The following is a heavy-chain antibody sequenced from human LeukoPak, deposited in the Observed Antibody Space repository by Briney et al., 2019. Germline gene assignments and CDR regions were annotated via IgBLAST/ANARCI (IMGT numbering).Heavy chain of an antibody. V-gene: IGHV3-7*01. CDR3: ARGGGTFDY. Sequence: PGGSLRLSCAASGFTLSNYWMTWVRQAPGKGLEWLANIKEDGSEKYYLDSVKGRFTISRGNGKNSLYLQMNSLRAEDTAVYYCARGGGTFDYWGQGTLVTVSS. D-gene: IGHD1-26*01. CDR1: GFTLSNYW. CDR2: IKEDGSEK. J-gene: IGHJ4*02.